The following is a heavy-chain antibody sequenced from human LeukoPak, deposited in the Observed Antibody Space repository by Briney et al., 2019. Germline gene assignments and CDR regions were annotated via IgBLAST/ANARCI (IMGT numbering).Heavy chain of an antibody. CDR3: SMLTARPPQGYFDL. V-gene: IGHV1-69*06. D-gene: IGHD2-21*02. CDR2: IIPIFGTA. J-gene: IGHJ2*01. Sequence: SVRVSCTASGGTFSSYAISWVRQAPGQGLEWMGEIIPIFGTANYAQNFQGRVTITADKSTSTAYMELSSLRAEDTAVYYCSMLTARPPQGYFDLWGRGTLVTVSS. CDR1: GGTFSSYA.